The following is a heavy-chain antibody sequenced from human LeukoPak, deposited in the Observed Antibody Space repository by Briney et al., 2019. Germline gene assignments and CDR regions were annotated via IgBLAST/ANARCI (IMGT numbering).Heavy chain of an antibody. CDR2: IIPIVGIA. CDR1: GGTFSRYS. Sequence: ASVKVSCKASGGTFSRYSISWVRQAPGQGLEWMGRIIPIVGIANYAQKFQGRVTITADKSTSTAYMELSSLRSEDTAVYYCAREGRWDRSGTSCYSWFDPWGQGTPVTVSS. V-gene: IGHV1-69*04. CDR3: AREGRWDRSGTSCYSWFDP. J-gene: IGHJ5*02. D-gene: IGHD2-2*02.